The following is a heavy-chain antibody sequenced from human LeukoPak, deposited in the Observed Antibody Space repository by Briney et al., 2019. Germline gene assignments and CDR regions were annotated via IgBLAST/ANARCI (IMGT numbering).Heavy chain of an antibody. D-gene: IGHD1-1*01. Sequence: KSSETLSLTCAVSGYSIGSGYYWGWIRQPPGKGLEWIGSIYHSGSTYYNPSLKSRVTISVDTSKNQFSLKLGSVTAADTAVYYCARPREVGYRDAFDIWGQGTMVTVSS. V-gene: IGHV4-38-2*01. CDR3: ARPREVGYRDAFDI. J-gene: IGHJ3*02. CDR1: GYSIGSGYY. CDR2: IYHSGST.